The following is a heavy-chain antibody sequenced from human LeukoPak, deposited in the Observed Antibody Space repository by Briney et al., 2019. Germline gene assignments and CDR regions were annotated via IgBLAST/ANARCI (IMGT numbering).Heavy chain of an antibody. CDR3: AKEREGAYYFDY. CDR2: ISYDGSNK. D-gene: IGHD3-16*01. J-gene: IGHJ4*02. CDR1: GFTFSSYG. Sequence: GGSLRLSCAAFGFTFSSYGMHWVRQAPGKGLEWVAVISYDGSNKYYADSVKGRFTISRDNSKNTLYLQMNSLRAEDTAVYYCAKEREGAYYFDYWGQGTLVTVSS. V-gene: IGHV3-30*18.